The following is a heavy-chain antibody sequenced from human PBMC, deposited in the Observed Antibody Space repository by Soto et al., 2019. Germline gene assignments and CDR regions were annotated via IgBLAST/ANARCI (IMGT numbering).Heavy chain of an antibody. J-gene: IGHJ6*02. D-gene: IGHD5-12*01. V-gene: IGHV4-59*01. Sequence: PSETLSLTCTVSGGSISSYYWSWIRQPPGKGLEWIGYIYYSGSTNYNPSLKSRVTISVDTSKNQFSLKLSSVTAADTAVYYCARIRGYSYMDYYYYGMDVWGQGTTVTVSS. CDR1: GGSISSYY. CDR3: ARIRGYSYMDYYYYGMDV. CDR2: IYYSGST.